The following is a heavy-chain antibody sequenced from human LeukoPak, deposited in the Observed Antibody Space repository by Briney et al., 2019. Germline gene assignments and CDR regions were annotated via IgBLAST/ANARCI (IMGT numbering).Heavy chain of an antibody. V-gene: IGHV1-2*02. Sequence: GASVKVSCKTSGFTFTGYYIYWVRQAPGQGLEWMEWINPNTGGTNYAQKFQARVTMTRDTSISTAYMELSRLTSDDTAVYYCARDWGRAAAPGWGQGTLVTVSS. CDR3: ARDWGRAAAPG. CDR2: INPNTGGT. CDR1: GFTFTGYY. J-gene: IGHJ3*01. D-gene: IGHD6-13*01.